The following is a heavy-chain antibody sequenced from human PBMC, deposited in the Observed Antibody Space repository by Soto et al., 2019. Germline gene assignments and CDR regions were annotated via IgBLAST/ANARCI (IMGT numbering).Heavy chain of an antibody. V-gene: IGHV4-30-4*01. J-gene: IGHJ4*02. CDR1: GDSISRGHYY. CDR2: ISYSGTT. Sequence: SETLSLTCTVSGDSISRGHYYWSWIRQPPGKGLEWIGFISYSGTTYYNASLWSRASISVDTSKSQFSLDLSSVTAADTAVYYCATMGTPVTGLYYFDYWGQGTPVTGSS. D-gene: IGHD4-17*01. CDR3: ATMGTPVTGLYYFDY.